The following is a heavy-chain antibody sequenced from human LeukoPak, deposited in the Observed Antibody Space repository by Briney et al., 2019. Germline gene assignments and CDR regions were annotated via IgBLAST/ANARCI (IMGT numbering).Heavy chain of an antibody. D-gene: IGHD3-22*01. Sequence: SETLSLTCTVSGGSISSYYWSWIRQPAGKGLGWIGRIYTSGSTNYNPSLKSRVTMSVDTSKNQISLKLSSVTAADTAVYYCARMYYYDSSGYQYYFDYWGQGTLVTVSS. CDR1: GGSISSYY. CDR3: ARMYYYDSSGYQYYFDY. J-gene: IGHJ4*02. CDR2: IYTSGST. V-gene: IGHV4-4*07.